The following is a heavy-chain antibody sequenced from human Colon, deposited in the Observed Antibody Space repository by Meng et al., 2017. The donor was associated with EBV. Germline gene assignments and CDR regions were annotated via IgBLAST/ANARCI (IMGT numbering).Heavy chain of an antibody. CDR1: GGSISSGGFY. J-gene: IGHJ5*02. V-gene: IGHV4-31*03. D-gene: IGHD4-17*01. CDR2: IYYSGST. CDR3: ARTNYGDYNWFDP. Sequence: QVQLQESGPGLVKPSQXLSPTCTVSGGSISSGGFYWSWIRQHPGKGLAWIGYIYYSGSTYYNPSLRSRVAISIDTSKNQFSLKLTSVTAADTAVYFCARTNYGDYNWFDPWDQGTLGTVAS.